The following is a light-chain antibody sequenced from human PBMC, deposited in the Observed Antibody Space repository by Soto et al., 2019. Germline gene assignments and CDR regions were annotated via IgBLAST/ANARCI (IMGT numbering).Light chain of an antibody. CDR1: SSNIGSNI. J-gene: IGLJ3*02. CDR2: SNN. CDR3: ASWDDSLNGWV. V-gene: IGLV1-44*01. Sequence: QSVLTQPPSASGTPGQRVTISCSGGSSNIGSNIVNWYQQLPGTAPKLLIYSNNQRPSGVPDRFSGSKSGTSASLAISGLQSEDEDDDYCASWDDSLNGWVFGGGTKLTVL.